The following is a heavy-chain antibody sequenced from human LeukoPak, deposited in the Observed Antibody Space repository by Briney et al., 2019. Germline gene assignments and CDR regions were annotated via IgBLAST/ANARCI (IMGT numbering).Heavy chain of an antibody. V-gene: IGHV4-39*07. CDR3: ARRSVTIAVAAPDFDY. Sequence: SETLSLTCTVSGGSISSSSYYWGWIRQPRGKGLEWIGSIYYSGSTYYNPSLKSRVTISVDTSKNQFSLKLSSVTAADTAVYYCARRSVTIAVAAPDFDYWGQGTLVTVSS. D-gene: IGHD6-19*01. J-gene: IGHJ4*02. CDR1: GGSISSSSYY. CDR2: IYYSGST.